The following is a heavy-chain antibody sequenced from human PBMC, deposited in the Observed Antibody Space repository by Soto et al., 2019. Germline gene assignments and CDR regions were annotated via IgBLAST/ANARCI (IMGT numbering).Heavy chain of an antibody. CDR2: IYPGDSDT. J-gene: IGHJ6*02. D-gene: IGHD6-6*01. V-gene: IGHV5-51*01. Sequence: PGESLKISCKGSGCSFTSYWIGWVRQMPGKGLEWMGIIYPGDSDTRYSPSFQGQVTISADKSISTAYLQWSSLKDSDTAMYYCARQEYEYSSSSLYGMDVWGQGTTVTVSS. CDR1: GCSFTSYW. CDR3: ARQEYEYSSSSLYGMDV.